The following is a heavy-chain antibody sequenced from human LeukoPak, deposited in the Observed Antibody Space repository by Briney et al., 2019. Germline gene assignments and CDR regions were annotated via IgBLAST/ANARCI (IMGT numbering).Heavy chain of an antibody. CDR1: GYTFTSYD. CDR2: MNPNSGNT. D-gene: IGHD2-21*01. V-gene: IGHV1-8*02. J-gene: IGHJ4*02. CDR3: TRSVRNGHIDY. Sequence: ASVKVSCKASGYTFTSYDINWVRQATGQGLEWMGWMNPNSGNTGYAQKFQGRVTMTRSTSISTAYMELSSLTFEDTAVYYCTRSVRNGHIDYWGQGTLVTVSP.